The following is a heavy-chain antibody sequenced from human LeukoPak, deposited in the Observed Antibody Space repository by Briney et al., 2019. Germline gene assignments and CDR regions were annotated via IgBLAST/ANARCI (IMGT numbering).Heavy chain of an antibody. CDR3: ARSYQPLLYYFDY. V-gene: IGHV3-30*03. CDR1: GFTFSSYG. CDR2: ISYDGSNK. Sequence: PGRSLRLSCAASGFTFSSYGMHWVRQAPGKGLEWVAVISYDGSNKYYADSVKGRFTISRDNSKNTLYLQMNSLRAEDTAVYYCARSYQPLLYYFDYWGQGTLVTVSS. J-gene: IGHJ4*02. D-gene: IGHD2-2*01.